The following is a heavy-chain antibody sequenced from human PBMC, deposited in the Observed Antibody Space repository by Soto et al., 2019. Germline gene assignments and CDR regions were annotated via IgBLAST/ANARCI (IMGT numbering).Heavy chain of an antibody. CDR1: GGSFSGYY. V-gene: IGHV4-34*01. CDR3: AREYTYGSNFFDC. CDR2: INHSGST. J-gene: IGHJ4*02. D-gene: IGHD5-18*01. Sequence: SETLSLTCAVYGGSFSGYYWSWIRQPPGKGLEWIGEINHSGSTNYNPSLKSRVTISVDASKNQFSLKLSSVTAADTAVYYCAREYTYGSNFFDCWGQGALVTVSS.